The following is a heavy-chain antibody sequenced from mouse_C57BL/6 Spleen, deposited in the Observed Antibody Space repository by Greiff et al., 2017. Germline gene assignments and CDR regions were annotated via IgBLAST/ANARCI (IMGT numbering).Heavy chain of an antibody. CDR1: GYSITSGYN. Sequence: EVQLQQSGPGLVKPCQSLSLTCSVTGYSITSGYNWNWIRQFPGNKREWMGYISDDGSNNYNKALKNRITITSDTSKNQFFLKLNSVTTEDTATYYCAREGLLGYYYAMDYWGPGTSVTVSS. J-gene: IGHJ4*01. CDR2: ISDDGSN. D-gene: IGHD1-1*01. V-gene: IGHV3-6*01. CDR3: AREGLLGYYYAMDY.